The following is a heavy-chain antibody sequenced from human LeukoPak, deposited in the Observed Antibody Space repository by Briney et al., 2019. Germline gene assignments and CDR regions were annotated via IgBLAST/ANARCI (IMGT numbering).Heavy chain of an antibody. CDR2: ISAYNSAYNGNT. V-gene: IGHV1-18*01. Sequence: GASVKVSCKASGYTFINYGITWVRQAPGQGLEWMGWISAYNSAYNGNTHYAQKLQGRVTMTTDTSTNTGYMELRSLRSDDTAVYYCARDILREGDVWDKNNWFDPWGQGTLVTVSS. CDR3: ARDILREGDVWDKNNWFDP. D-gene: IGHD1-26*01. J-gene: IGHJ5*02. CDR1: GYTFINYG.